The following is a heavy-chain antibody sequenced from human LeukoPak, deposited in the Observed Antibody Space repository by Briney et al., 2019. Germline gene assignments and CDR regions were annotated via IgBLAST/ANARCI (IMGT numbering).Heavy chain of an antibody. Sequence: PSETLSLTCTVSGGSISSSSYYWGWIRQPPGKGLEWIGSIYYSGSTYYNPSLKSRVTISVDTSKNQSSLKLSSVTAADTAVYYCARVHRTVTLPGDYYYYMDVWGKGTTVTVSS. CDR1: GGSISSSSYY. V-gene: IGHV4-39*07. J-gene: IGHJ6*03. D-gene: IGHD4-17*01. CDR2: IYYSGST. CDR3: ARVHRTVTLPGDYYYYMDV.